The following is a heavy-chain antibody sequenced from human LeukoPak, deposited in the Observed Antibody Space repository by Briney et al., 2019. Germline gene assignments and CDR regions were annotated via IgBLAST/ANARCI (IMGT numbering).Heavy chain of an antibody. CDR1: GFTFDDYA. J-gene: IGHJ4*02. Sequence: SLRLSCAASGFTFDDYAMHWVRQAPGKGLEWVSGISWNSGSIGYADSVKGRFTISRDNAKNSLYLQMNSLRAEDTALYYCAKALCGGGSCYYFDYWGQGTLVTVSS. V-gene: IGHV3-9*01. CDR3: AKALCGGGSCYYFDY. D-gene: IGHD2-15*01. CDR2: ISWNSGSI.